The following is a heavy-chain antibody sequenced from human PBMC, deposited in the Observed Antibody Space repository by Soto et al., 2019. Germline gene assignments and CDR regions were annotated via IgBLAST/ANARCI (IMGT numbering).Heavy chain of an antibody. V-gene: IGHV5-51*01. CDR1: AYSFTTYL. CDR2: IYPGDSDI. CDR3: ARRDNYYDMDV. J-gene: IGHJ6*02. Sequence: PGESLKISCKGSAYSFTTYLIGWVRQMPGKGLEWMGIIYPGDSDIRYSPSFQGQVTISADKSSSTAYLQWNSLKASDTAMYYCARRDNYYDMDVWDQGTTDLVSS.